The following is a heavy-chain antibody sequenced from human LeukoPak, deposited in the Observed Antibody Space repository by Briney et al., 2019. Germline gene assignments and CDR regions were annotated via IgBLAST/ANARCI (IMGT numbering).Heavy chain of an antibody. CDR2: ISNDGYSQ. CDR1: GFTFSSYG. CDR3: AKPCQGGGVCFLILE. D-gene: IGHD2-8*02. Sequence: PGRSLRLSCAASGFTFSSYGMHWVRQAPGKGLEWVAVISNDGYSQYYAHSVKGRFTVFRDNSKNTLYLQMNNLKTDDTAVYYCAKPCQGGGVCFLILEWGQGTLLTVSS. J-gene: IGHJ4*02. V-gene: IGHV3-30*18.